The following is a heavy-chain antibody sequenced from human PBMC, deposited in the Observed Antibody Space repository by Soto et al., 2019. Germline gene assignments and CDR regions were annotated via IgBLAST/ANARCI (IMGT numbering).Heavy chain of an antibody. D-gene: IGHD1-20*01. J-gene: IGHJ4*02. Sequence: QVQLQESGPGLVKPSGTLSLTCAVSGGSISSSNWWSWVRQPPGKGLEWIGEIYHSGSTNYNPSLKSRVTISVDKSKNQFSLKLSSVTAADTAVYYCARDQSLGITGKKLRRYFGAWGQGTLVTVSS. CDR1: GGSISSSNW. V-gene: IGHV4-4*02. CDR2: IYHSGST. CDR3: ARDQSLGITGKKLRRYFGA.